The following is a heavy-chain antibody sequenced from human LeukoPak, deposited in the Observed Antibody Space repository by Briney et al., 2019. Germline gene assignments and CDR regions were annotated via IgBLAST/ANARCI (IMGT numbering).Heavy chain of an antibody. CDR3: ARQRGDILTGYLYYFDY. J-gene: IGHJ4*02. D-gene: IGHD3-9*01. V-gene: IGHV4-39*01. Sequence: SETLSPTCTVSGGSISSSSYYWGWIRQPPGKGLEWIGSIYYSGSTYYNPSLKSRVTISVDTSKNQFSLKLSSVTAADTAVYYCARQRGDILTGYLYYFDYWGQGTLVTVSS. CDR2: IYYSGST. CDR1: GGSISSSSYY.